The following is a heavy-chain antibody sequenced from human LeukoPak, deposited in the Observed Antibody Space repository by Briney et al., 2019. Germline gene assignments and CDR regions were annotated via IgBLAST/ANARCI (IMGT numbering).Heavy chain of an antibody. J-gene: IGHJ4*02. CDR2: ISYDGSNK. D-gene: IGHD2-15*01. CDR3: ARKYCSGGSCYVDY. Sequence: GSLRLSCVASGFSFSSFAMHWVRQAPGKGLEWVAVISYDGSNKYSADSVKGRFTVSRDNSKNTLYLQMDSLRAEDTAVYYCARKYCSGGSCYVDYWGQGTLVTVSS. V-gene: IGHV3-30-3*01. CDR1: GFSFSSFA.